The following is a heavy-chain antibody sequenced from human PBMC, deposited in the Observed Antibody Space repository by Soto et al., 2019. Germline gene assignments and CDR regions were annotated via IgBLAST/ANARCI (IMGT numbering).Heavy chain of an antibody. Sequence: PGESLKISCKGSGYSFTSYWIGWVRQMPGKGLEWMGIIYPGDSDTRYSPSFQGQVTTSADKSISTAYLQWSSLKASDTAMYYCARSVRSWHLGTIQNWFDPWGQGTLVTVSS. CDR1: GYSFTSYW. V-gene: IGHV5-51*01. CDR2: IYPGDSDT. D-gene: IGHD6-13*01. J-gene: IGHJ5*02. CDR3: ARSVRSWHLGTIQNWFDP.